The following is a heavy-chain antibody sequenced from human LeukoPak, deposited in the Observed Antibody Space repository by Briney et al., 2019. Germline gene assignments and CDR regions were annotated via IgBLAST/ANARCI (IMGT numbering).Heavy chain of an antibody. J-gene: IGHJ4*02. Sequence: SGGSLRLSCAASTSTGLVWMDWDRKAPGKGLVWVARIKSDGTSANYADSVRGRFTISRDDAKNTLYLLMNSLGDEDTAVYYCGILPPGYWGQGTQVTVS. D-gene: IGHD2-8*02. CDR2: IKSDGTSA. CDR3: GILPPGY. CDR1: TSTGLVW. V-gene: IGHV3-74*01.